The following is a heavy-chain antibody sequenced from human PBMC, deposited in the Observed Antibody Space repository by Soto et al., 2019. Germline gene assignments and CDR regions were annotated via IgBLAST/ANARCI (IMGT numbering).Heavy chain of an antibody. Sequence: ASVKVSCKVSGYTLTELSMHWVRQAPGKGLEWMGGFDPEDGETIYAQKFQGRVTMTEDTSTDTAYMELSSLRSEDTAVYYCATLRTFVVTTTRHYYFDYWGQGTLVTVSS. CDR3: ATLRTFVVTTTRHYYFDY. CDR2: FDPEDGET. V-gene: IGHV1-24*01. CDR1: GYTLTELS. D-gene: IGHD2-21*02. J-gene: IGHJ4*02.